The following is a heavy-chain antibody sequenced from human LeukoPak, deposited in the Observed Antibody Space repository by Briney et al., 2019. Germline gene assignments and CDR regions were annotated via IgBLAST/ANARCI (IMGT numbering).Heavy chain of an antibody. CDR1: GYTFTGYY. V-gene: IGHV1-2*02. Sequence: APVKVSCKASGYTFTGYYMHWVRQAPGQGLEWMGWINPNSGGTNYAQKFQGRVTMTRDTSISTAYMELSRLRSDDTAVYYCAREDIVVVPAANDGFDPWGQGTLVTVSS. CDR2: INPNSGGT. CDR3: AREDIVVVPAANDGFDP. J-gene: IGHJ5*02. D-gene: IGHD2-2*01.